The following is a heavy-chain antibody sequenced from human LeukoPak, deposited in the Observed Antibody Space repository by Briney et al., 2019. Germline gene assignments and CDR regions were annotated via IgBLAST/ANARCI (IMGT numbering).Heavy chain of an antibody. Sequence: GASVKVSCKASGYTFTVYHMHWVRQAPGQGLEWMGWINPNSGGTNSAQMFQGRVTMTRDTSISTAYMEVTRLTSDDTAVYYCARDRGGGFYFDHWGQGTLVTVSS. CDR1: GYTFTVYH. D-gene: IGHD1-26*01. J-gene: IGHJ4*02. CDR3: ARDRGGGFYFDH. CDR2: INPNSGGT. V-gene: IGHV1-2*02.